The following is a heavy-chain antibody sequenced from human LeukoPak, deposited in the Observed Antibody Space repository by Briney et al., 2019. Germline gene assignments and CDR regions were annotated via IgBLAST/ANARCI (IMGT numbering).Heavy chain of an antibody. CDR3: ALRAYYDFWSGYQSHY. CDR1: GCTFSSYA. J-gene: IGHJ4*02. D-gene: IGHD3-3*01. CDR2: IIPIFGTA. V-gene: IGHV1-69*13. Sequence: ASVKVSCKASGCTFSSYAISWVRQAPGQGLEWMGGIIPIFGTANYAQKFQGRVAITADESTSTAYMELSSLRSEDTAVYYCALRAYYDFWSGYQSHYWGQGTLVTVSS.